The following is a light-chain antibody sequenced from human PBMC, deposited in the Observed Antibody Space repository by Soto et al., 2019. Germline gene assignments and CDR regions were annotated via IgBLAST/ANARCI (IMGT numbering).Light chain of an antibody. CDR3: QQYGSSPPIT. V-gene: IGKV3-20*01. Sequence: EIVLTQSPGTLSLSPGERATLSCRASQFIGSIYLAWYQQKPGQAPRLLIYDTSSRATGTPDRFSGSGSGTDFILTISRLEPEDFAVYYCQQYGSSPPITFGQGTRLEI. CDR1: QFIGSIY. CDR2: DTS. J-gene: IGKJ5*01.